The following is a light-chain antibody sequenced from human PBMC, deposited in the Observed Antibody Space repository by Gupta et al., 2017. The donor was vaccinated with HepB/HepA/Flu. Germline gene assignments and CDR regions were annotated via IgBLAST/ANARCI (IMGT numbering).Light chain of an antibody. CDR1: GTSVGNTY. CDR3: RTWDTSLSAVV. CDR2: GNS. Sequence: QSALMQPPPVSAAPGEKATISGSGNGTSVGNTYVYWYQQLPGSAPKVLIYGNSKRPSGIPDRFSGSKSGTSATLGITGLQTEDEADYYCRTWDTSLSAVVFGGGTRLTVL. V-gene: IGLV1-51*01. J-gene: IGLJ3*02.